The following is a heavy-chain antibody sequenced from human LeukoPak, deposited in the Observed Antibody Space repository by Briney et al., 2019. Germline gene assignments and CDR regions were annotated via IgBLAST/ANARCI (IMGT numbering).Heavy chain of an antibody. CDR3: AKAGDGSGRLKSDYYYYYMDV. Sequence: PGGSLRLSCTASGFTFSSYGMHWVRQAPGKGLEWVAFIRYDGSNKYHADFLKGRFTISRDNSMNTLYLQMNSLRAEDTAVYYCAKAGDGSGRLKSDYYYYYMDVWGKGTTVTVSS. CDR2: IRYDGSNK. D-gene: IGHD3-10*01. J-gene: IGHJ6*03. CDR1: GFTFSSYG. V-gene: IGHV3-30*02.